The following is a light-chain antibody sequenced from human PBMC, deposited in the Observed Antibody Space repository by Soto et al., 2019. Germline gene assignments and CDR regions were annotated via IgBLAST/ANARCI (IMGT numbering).Light chain of an antibody. CDR3: CSYAGSNTFV. J-gene: IGLJ2*01. V-gene: IGLV2-11*01. CDR1: SSDVGGYNH. CDR2: DVN. Sequence: QSVPTQPRSVSGSPGQSVTISCTGTSSDVGGYNHVSWYRQHPGKAPKLIIYDVNKRPSGVPDRFPGSKSGNTASLTISGLQAEDEADYYCCSYAGSNTFVFGGGTKLTVL.